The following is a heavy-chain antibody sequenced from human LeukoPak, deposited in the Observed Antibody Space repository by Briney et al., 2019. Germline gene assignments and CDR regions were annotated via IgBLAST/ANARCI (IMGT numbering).Heavy chain of an antibody. V-gene: IGHV3-21*01. J-gene: IGHJ6*03. D-gene: IGHD6-13*01. CDR2: ISSSSSYI. Sequence: GGSLRLSCAASGFTFSSYSMNWVRQAPGKGLEWVSSISSSSSYIYYADSVKGRFTISRDNAKNSLYLQMNSLRAEDTAVYYCARVSWGREIIAAAGIVYYYYYMDVWGKGTTVTVSS. CDR3: ARVSWGREIIAAAGIVYYYYYMDV. CDR1: GFTFSSYS.